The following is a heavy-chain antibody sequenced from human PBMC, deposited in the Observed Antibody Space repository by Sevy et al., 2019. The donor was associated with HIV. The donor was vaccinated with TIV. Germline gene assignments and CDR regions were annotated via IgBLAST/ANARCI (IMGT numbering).Heavy chain of an antibody. D-gene: IGHD3-3*01. V-gene: IGHV3-48*03. J-gene: IGHJ6*02. CDR1: GFTFSSYE. CDR2: ISSSGSTI. Sequence: GGSLRLSCAASGFTFSSYEMNWVRQAPGKGLEWVSYISSSGSTIYYADSVKGRFTISRDNAKNSLYLQMNSLRAEDTAVYYCARTYDFWSTYHTGSYYYGLDVWGQGTTVTVSS. CDR3: ARTYDFWSTYHTGSYYYGLDV.